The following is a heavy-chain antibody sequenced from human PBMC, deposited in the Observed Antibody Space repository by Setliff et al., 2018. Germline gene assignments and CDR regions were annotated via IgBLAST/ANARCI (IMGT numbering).Heavy chain of an antibody. D-gene: IGHD1-1*01. CDR1: GGAVSGDY. CDR3: ARTGTYRYFDY. V-gene: IGHV4-59*04. CDR2: IYYSGST. J-gene: IGHJ4*02. Sequence: SETLSLTCSVSGGAVSGDYWTWIRQPPGKGLEWIGSIYYSGSTYYNPSLKSRVTISVDTSKSQFSLRLNSVTAADTAVYYCARTGTYRYFDYWGRGTLVTVSS.